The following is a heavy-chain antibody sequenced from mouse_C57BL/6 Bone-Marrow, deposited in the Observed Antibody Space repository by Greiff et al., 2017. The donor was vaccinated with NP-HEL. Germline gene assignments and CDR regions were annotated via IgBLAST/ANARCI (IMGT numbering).Heavy chain of an antibody. J-gene: IGHJ3*01. Sequence: EAGGGLVQPKGSLKLSCAASGFSFNTYAMNWVRQAPGKGLEWVARIRSKSNNYATYYADSVKDRFTISRDDSESMLYLQMNNLKTEDTAMYYCVRHIEGREDWFAYWGQGTLVTVSA. D-gene: IGHD2-12*01. CDR1: GFSFNTYA. CDR3: VRHIEGREDWFAY. CDR2: IRSKSNNYAT. V-gene: IGHV10-1*01.